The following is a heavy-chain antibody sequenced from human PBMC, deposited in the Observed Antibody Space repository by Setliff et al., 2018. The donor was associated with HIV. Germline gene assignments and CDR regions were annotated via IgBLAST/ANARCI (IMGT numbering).Heavy chain of an antibody. CDR1: NGSFSGYY. Sequence: SETLSLTCAVYNGSFSGYYWTWIRQPPGKGLEWIGEINHSGSTNYSPSLKSRVTISVDASKKQFSLKLRSVTAADTAVYYCAREQREVSTYYFDYWAQGSLVTV. J-gene: IGHJ4*02. D-gene: IGHD5-18*01. V-gene: IGHV4-34*01. CDR3: AREQREVSTYYFDY. CDR2: INHSGST.